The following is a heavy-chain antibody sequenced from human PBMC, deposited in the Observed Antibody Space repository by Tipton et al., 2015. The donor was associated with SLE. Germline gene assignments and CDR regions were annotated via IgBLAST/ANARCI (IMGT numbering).Heavy chain of an antibody. Sequence: TLSLTCTVSGGSISSYYWSWIRQPPGKGLEWIGYIYYSGSTNYNPSLKSRVTISVGTSRNQFSLKLSSVTAADTAVYYCARRRRGYCSSTSCKGYYYYGMDVWGQGTTVTVSS. J-gene: IGHJ6*02. CDR3: ARRRRGYCSSTSCKGYYYYGMDV. D-gene: IGHD2-2*01. CDR1: GGSISSYY. V-gene: IGHV4-59*08. CDR2: IYYSGST.